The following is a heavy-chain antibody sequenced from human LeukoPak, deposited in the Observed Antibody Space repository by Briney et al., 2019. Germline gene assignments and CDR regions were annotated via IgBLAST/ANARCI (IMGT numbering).Heavy chain of an antibody. CDR2: IYYSGST. V-gene: IGHV4-59*01. D-gene: IGHD6-19*01. CDR3: AREVSGWYADY. CDR1: DGSISSYY. Sequence: SETLSLTCTVSDGSISSYYWSWIRQPPGKGLEWIGYIYYSGSTNYNPSLKSRVTISVDTSKNQFSLKLSSVTAADTAVYYCAREVSGWYADYWGQGTLVTVSS. J-gene: IGHJ4*02.